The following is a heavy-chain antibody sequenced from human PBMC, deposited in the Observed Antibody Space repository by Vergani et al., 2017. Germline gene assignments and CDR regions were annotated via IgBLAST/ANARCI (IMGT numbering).Heavy chain of an antibody. CDR3: AREYSGYDGYFDY. D-gene: IGHD5-12*01. Sequence: QVQLVESGGGVVQPGRSLRLSCAASGFTFSSYAMHWVRQAPGKGLEWVAVISYDGSNKYYADSVKGRFTISRDNSKNTLYLQMNSLRSDDTAVYYCAREYSGYDGYFDYWGQGTLVTVSS. J-gene: IGHJ4*02. CDR2: ISYDGSNK. V-gene: IGHV3-30*04. CDR1: GFTFSSYA.